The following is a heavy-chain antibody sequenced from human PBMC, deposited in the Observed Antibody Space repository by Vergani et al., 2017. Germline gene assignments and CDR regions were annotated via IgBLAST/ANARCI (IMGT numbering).Heavy chain of an antibody. D-gene: IGHD3-9*01. V-gene: IGHV4-61*10. CDR1: GGSISSGSYY. CDR3: ARVMYRDEASTGYRLEGMDI. J-gene: IGHJ6*02. CDR2: IYSTGST. Sequence: QVQLQESGPGLVKPSQTLSLTCTVSGGSISSGSYYWSWIRQPAGKGLEWIGYIYSTGSTNYNPSLNSRVTMSVDTSKNQFSLKLRSVTAADTAVYFCARVMYRDEASTGYRLEGMDIWGQGTTV.